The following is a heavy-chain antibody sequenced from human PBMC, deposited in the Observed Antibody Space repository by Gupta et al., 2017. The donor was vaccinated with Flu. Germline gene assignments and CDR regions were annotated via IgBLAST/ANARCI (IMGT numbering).Heavy chain of an antibody. D-gene: IGHD3-10*01. J-gene: IGHJ4*02. V-gene: IGHV3-74*01. CDR1: GLIFRDYW. Sequence: VAGLIFRDYWLNWVGQSPGGGRRWISRIDNIGTGTFYAGSVKGRFTISRDNAKNTMYLQMTRLRAEDSGLYYCGTTDYGGNSVGRWGQGTLVTVSS. CDR3: GTTDYGGNSVGR. CDR2: IDNIGTGT.